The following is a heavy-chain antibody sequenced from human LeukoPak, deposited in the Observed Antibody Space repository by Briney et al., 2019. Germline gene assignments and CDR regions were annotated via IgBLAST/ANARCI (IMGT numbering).Heavy chain of an antibody. V-gene: IGHV4-34*01. Sequence: SETLSLTCAVYGGSFSGYYWSWIRQPPGKGLEWIGEINHSGSTNYNPSLKSRVTISVDTSKNQFSLKLSSVTAADTAVYYCARHFQGRGRVRGVIRDYYYYYYMDVWGKGTTVTISS. CDR1: GGSFSGYY. CDR3: ARHFQGRGRVRGVIRDYYYYYYMDV. J-gene: IGHJ6*03. CDR2: INHSGST. D-gene: IGHD3-10*01.